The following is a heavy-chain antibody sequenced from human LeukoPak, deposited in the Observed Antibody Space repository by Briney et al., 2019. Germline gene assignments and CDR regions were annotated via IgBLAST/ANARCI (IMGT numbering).Heavy chain of an antibody. CDR2: ISSSSSYI. D-gene: IGHD6-6*01. J-gene: IGHJ4*02. V-gene: IGHV3-21*01. CDR1: GFTFSSYS. Sequence: GGSLRLSCAASGFTFSSYSMNWVRQAPGKGLEWVSSISSSSSYIYYADSVKGRFTISRDNAKNSLYLQMNGLRAEDTAVYYCARDFSPYSSSSGGKRDDYWGQGTLVTVSS. CDR3: ARDFSPYSSSSGGKRDDY.